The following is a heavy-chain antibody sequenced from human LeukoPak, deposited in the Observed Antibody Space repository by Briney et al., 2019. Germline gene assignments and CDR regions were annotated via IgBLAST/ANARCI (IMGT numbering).Heavy chain of an antibody. CDR3: VRVNPTISKRFFAH. Sequence: GGSLRLSCAASGFTFSDHYMDWVRQAPGKGLEWVGRIRDKANSYITEYAAPVKGRFTISRDDSKNSLHLQMNSLKTEDTAVYYCVRVNPTISKRFFAHWGQGTLVTVSS. V-gene: IGHV3-72*01. CDR1: GFTFSDHY. J-gene: IGHJ5*02. D-gene: IGHD3-9*01. CDR2: IRDKANSYIT.